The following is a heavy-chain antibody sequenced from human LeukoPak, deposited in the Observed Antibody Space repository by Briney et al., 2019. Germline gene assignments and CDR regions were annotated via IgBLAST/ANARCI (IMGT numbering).Heavy chain of an antibody. CDR3: ARETGTTVSPDY. D-gene: IGHD1-7*01. Sequence: GASVKVSCKASGYTFTGYYMHWVRQAPGQGLEWMGWINPNSGGTNYAQKFQGRVTMTRDTSTSTAYMELRSLRSDDTAVYYCARETGTTVSPDYWGQGTLVTVSS. J-gene: IGHJ4*02. V-gene: IGHV1-2*02. CDR1: GYTFTGYY. CDR2: INPNSGGT.